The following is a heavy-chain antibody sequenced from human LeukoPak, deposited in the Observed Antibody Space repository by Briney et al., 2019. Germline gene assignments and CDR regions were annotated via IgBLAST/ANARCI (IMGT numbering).Heavy chain of an antibody. D-gene: IGHD3-3*01. CDR2: ITPFNGNT. V-gene: IGHV1-45*02. CDR1: GYTLTELS. J-gene: IGHJ3*02. Sequence: ASVKVSCKVSGYTLTELSMHWVRQAPGQALEWMGWITPFNGNTNYAQKFQDRVTITRDRSMSTAYMELSSLRSEDTAMYYCASPYYDFWSGYPNDAFDIWGQGTMVTVSS. CDR3: ASPYYDFWSGYPNDAFDI.